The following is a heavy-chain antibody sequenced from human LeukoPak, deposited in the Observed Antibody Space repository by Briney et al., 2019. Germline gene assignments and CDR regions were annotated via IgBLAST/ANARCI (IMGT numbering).Heavy chain of an antibody. D-gene: IGHD3-22*01. J-gene: IGHJ4*02. Sequence: PSETLSLTCAVYGGSFSGYYWSWIRQPPGKGLEWIGEINHSGSTNYNPSLKSRVTISVDTSKNQFSLKLSSVTAADTAVYYCARDPQTPYDSSGYHSDYWGQGTLVAVSS. V-gene: IGHV4-34*01. CDR1: GGSFSGYY. CDR2: INHSGST. CDR3: ARDPQTPYDSSGYHSDY.